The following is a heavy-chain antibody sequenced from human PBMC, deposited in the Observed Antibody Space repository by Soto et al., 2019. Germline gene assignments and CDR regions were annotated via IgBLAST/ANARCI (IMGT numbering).Heavy chain of an antibody. CDR2: IYYSGGT. D-gene: IGHD3-16*01. J-gene: IGHJ6*02. CDR1: GYSISSGNW. V-gene: IGHV4-28*01. CDR3: ARYDRRRYYGMDV. Sequence: SETLSLTCAVSGYSISSGNWWGWIRQPPGKGLEWIGYIYYSGGTYYNPSLKSRVTMSVDTSKNQFSLKLSSVTAVDTAVYYCARYDRRRYYGMDVWGQGTTVTVSS.